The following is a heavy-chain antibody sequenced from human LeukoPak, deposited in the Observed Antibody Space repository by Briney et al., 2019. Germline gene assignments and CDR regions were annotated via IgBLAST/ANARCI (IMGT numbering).Heavy chain of an antibody. V-gene: IGHV3-9*01. CDR1: GFTFDDYA. Sequence: GGSPRLSCAASGFTFDDYAMHWVRQAPGKGLEWVSGISWNSGSIGYADSVKGRYTISRDNAKNSLYLQMNSLRIEDTALYYCAKDLKHSSGWDYYYYGMDVWGQGTTVTVSS. CDR3: AKDLKHSSGWDYYYYGMDV. J-gene: IGHJ6*02. CDR2: ISWNSGSI. D-gene: IGHD6-19*01.